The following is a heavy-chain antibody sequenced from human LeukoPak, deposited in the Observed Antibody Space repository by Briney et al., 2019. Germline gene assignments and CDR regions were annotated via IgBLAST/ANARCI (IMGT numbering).Heavy chain of an antibody. J-gene: IGHJ5*02. CDR3: AREHYAYYDFWSGYNNWFDP. V-gene: IGHV4-61*02. CDR2: IYTSGST. D-gene: IGHD3-3*01. Sequence: SETLSLTCTVSGGSISSGSYYWSWIRQPAGKGLEWIGRIYTSGSTNYNPPLKSRVTISVDTSKNQFSLKLSSVTAADTAVYYCAREHYAYYDFWSGYNNWFDPWGQGTLVTVSS. CDR1: GGSISSGSYY.